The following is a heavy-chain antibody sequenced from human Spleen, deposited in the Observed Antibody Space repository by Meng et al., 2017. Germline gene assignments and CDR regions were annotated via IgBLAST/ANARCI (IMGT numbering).Heavy chain of an antibody. CDR3: ARRRLVGAAAGYYFDY. CDR2: IYPGDSDT. J-gene: IGHJ4*02. D-gene: IGHD6-13*01. Sequence: KVSCKGSGYSFTSYWIGWVRQMPGKGLEWMGIIYPGDSDTRYSPSFQGQVTISADKSISTAYLQWSSLKASDTAMYYCARRRLVGAAAGYYFDYWGQGTLVTVSS. CDR1: GYSFTSYW. V-gene: IGHV5-51*01.